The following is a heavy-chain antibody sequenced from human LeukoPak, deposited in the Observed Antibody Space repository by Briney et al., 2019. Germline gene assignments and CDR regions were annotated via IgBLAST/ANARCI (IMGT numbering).Heavy chain of an antibody. Sequence: PGGSLRLSCAASGCPLSNAWMSWVRQAPGKGLEWVGRIKSKTGGGTTDYAAPVKGRFTISRDDSKNTLYLQMNSLKTEDTAVYYCTRVVKRNSFDYWGQGTLVTVSS. CDR2: IKSKTGGGTT. J-gene: IGHJ4*02. CDR3: TRVVKRNSFDY. D-gene: IGHD2-21*01. CDR1: GCPLSNAW. V-gene: IGHV3-15*01.